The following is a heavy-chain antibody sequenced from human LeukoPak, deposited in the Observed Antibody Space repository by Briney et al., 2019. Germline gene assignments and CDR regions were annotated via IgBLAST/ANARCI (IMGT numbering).Heavy chain of an antibody. CDR3: VKDDGWVQYAN. V-gene: IGHV3-66*01. CDR2: IYSGGST. J-gene: IGHJ4*02. Sequence: GGSLRLSCAASGFPVSSNFMSWVRQAPGKGLEWVSVIYSGGSTYYADSVKGRFTISRDNSKNTVYLQMNSLSAEDAAVYYCVKDDGWVQYANWGQGTLVTVSS. CDR1: GFPVSSNF. D-gene: IGHD5-24*01.